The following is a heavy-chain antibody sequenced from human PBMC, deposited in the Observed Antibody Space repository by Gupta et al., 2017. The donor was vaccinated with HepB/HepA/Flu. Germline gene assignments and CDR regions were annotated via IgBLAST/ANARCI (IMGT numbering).Heavy chain of an antibody. J-gene: IGHJ6*03. CDR1: GGSFSGYY. V-gene: IGHV4-34*01. Sequence: QVQLQQWGAGLLKPSETLSLTCAVYGGSFSGYYWSWIRQPPGKGLEWIGEINHSGSTNYNPSLKSRVTISVDTSKNQFSLKLSSVTAADTAVYYCAREGAAAGTYYYYYMDVGGKGTTVTVSS. CDR3: AREGAAAGTYYYYYMDV. D-gene: IGHD6-13*01. CDR2: INHSGST.